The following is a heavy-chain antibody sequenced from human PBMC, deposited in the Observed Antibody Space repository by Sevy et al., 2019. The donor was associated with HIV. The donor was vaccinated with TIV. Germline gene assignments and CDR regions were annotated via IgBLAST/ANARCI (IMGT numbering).Heavy chain of an antibody. CDR3: ARVIDYGELGNWFDP. Sequence: GGSLRLSCAASGFTFSKYWMSWVRQAPGKGLEWVANIKPDGSDKYYVGSLKGRFTIYRDNAKNSLYLETNNLGAEDTAVYYCARVIDYGELGNWFDPWGQGTLVTVSS. V-gene: IGHV3-7*01. CDR2: IKPDGSDK. J-gene: IGHJ5*02. CDR1: GFTFSKYW. D-gene: IGHD4-17*01.